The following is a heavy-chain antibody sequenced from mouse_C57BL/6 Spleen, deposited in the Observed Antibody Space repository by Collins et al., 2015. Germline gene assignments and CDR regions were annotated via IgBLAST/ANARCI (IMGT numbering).Heavy chain of an antibody. CDR3: AREYYYGSWNYAMDY. J-gene: IGHJ4*01. D-gene: IGHD1-1*01. CDR2: IWAGGST. CDR1: GFSLTSYG. Sequence: QVQLKESGPGLVAPSQSLSITCTVSGFSLTSYGVHWVRQPPGKGLEWLGVIWAGGSTNYNSALMSRLSISKDNSKSQVFLKMNSLQTDDTAMYYCAREYYYGSWNYAMDYWGQGTSVTVSS. V-gene: IGHV2-9*02.